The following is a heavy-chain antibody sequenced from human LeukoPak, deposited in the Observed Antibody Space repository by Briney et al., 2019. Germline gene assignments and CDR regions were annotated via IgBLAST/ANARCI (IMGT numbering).Heavy chain of an antibody. CDR3: AREYYPYCANGICYAKNWFDP. J-gene: IGHJ5*02. CDR2: INPNSGGT. Sequence: GASVKVSCKASGYTFTGYYMHWVRQAPGQGLEWMGWINPNSGGTNYAQKFQGRVTMTRDTSISTAYMELSRLRSEDTAVYFCAREYYPYCANGICYAKNWFDPWGQGTLVTVSS. V-gene: IGHV1-2*02. D-gene: IGHD2-8*01. CDR1: GYTFTGYY.